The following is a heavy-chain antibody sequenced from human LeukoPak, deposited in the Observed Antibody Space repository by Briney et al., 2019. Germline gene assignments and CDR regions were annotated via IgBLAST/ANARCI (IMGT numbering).Heavy chain of an antibody. CDR2: IIPILGIA. J-gene: IGHJ4*02. Sequence: SVKVSCKASGGTFSSYAISWVRQAPGQGLEWMGRIIPILGIANYAQKFQGRVTITADKSTSTAYIELSSLRSEDTAVYYCARGPIDYGDFGSYFDYWGQGTLVTVSS. V-gene: IGHV1-69*04. D-gene: IGHD4-17*01. CDR1: GGTFSSYA. CDR3: ARGPIDYGDFGSYFDY.